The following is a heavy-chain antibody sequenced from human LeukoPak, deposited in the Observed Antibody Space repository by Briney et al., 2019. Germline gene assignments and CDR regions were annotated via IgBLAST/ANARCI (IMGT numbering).Heavy chain of an antibody. CDR1: GLHVSSHY. CDR3: ARAIQSDLLKGYFDY. V-gene: IGHV3-53*01. J-gene: IGHJ4*02. D-gene: IGHD2-15*01. Sequence: GGSLRLSCAASGLHVSSHYMSWVRQAPGKRLEEVAIIYSGGSAYYAASLEGRFTISRDDSKKTLHLQMISLSPEDTAVYYCARAIQSDLLKGYFDYWGRGTLVTVSS. CDR2: IYSGGSA.